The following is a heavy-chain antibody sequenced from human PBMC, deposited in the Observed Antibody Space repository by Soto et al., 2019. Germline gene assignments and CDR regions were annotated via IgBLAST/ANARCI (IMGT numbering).Heavy chain of an antibody. V-gene: IGHV1-69*06. D-gene: IGHD2-8*02. CDR2: IIPIYATS. CDR1: GGTFSNYA. Sequence: QVQLVQSGAEVKKPGSSVNVSCKASGGTFSNYAISWVRQSPGQGLEWMGRIIPIYATSNWAGRFQGRVTFSADKSTAKAYMHLSSLRSDDTAIYYCARASSDCTSVRCTPPYVYYAMDVWGQVHTVTVSS. J-gene: IGHJ6*02. CDR3: ARASSDCTSVRCTPPYVYYAMDV.